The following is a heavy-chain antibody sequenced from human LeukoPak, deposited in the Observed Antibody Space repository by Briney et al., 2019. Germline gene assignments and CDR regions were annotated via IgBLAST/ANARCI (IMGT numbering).Heavy chain of an antibody. CDR1: GFTFSGFW. D-gene: IGHD3-16*01. J-gene: IGHJ4*02. CDR3: VRGGGSFDS. CDR2: IKYDGSVK. V-gene: IGHV3-7*04. Sequence: GGSLRLSCAASGFTFSGFWMSWVRQAPTKGLEWVANIKYDGSVKRYVDSVKGRFTVSRDNANNSLYLQMNSLRAEDTAVYYCVRGGGSFDSWGQGTLVTVSS.